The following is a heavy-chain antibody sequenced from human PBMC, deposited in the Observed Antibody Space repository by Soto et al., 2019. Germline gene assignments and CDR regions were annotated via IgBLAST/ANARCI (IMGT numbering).Heavy chain of an antibody. V-gene: IGHV4-59*01. CDR3: ARNTIAAAVNYYYYYGIDV. Sequence: LSLTCTVSGGSIRSYYWGWIRQPPGKGLEWIGYIYYSGSINYNPSLKSRLTISVDTSKNNFSLKLSSVTGADTAVYYCARNTIAAAVNYYYYYGIDVWGQGTTVTVSS. CDR2: IYYSGSI. CDR1: GGSIRSYY. D-gene: IGHD6-13*01. J-gene: IGHJ6*02.